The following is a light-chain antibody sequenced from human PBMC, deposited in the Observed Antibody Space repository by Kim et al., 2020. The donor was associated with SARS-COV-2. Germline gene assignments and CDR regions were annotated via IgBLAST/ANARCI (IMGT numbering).Light chain of an antibody. V-gene: IGLV3-19*01. CDR1: VLRSYY. Sequence: VALGQPVRITWQGDVLRSYYATWYQQKPGQAPRVVIYGKNNRPSGIPDRFSGSSSGNTASLTITGTQAGNEADYYCNSRDSNDNVVFGGGTKLTVL. CDR2: GKN. CDR3: NSRDSNDNVV. J-gene: IGLJ2*01.